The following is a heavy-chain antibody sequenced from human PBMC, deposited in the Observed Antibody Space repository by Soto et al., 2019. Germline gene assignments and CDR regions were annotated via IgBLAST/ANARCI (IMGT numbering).Heavy chain of an antibody. Sequence: PGGSLRLSCAAPGFTFSSYWMHWVRQAPGKGLVWVSRINSDGSSTSYADSVKGRFTISRDNAKNTLYLQMNSLRAEDTAVYYCAIVYCSGGSCYHLAYWGQGTLVTVSS. CDR1: GFTFSSYW. J-gene: IGHJ4*02. V-gene: IGHV3-74*01. CDR2: INSDGSST. D-gene: IGHD2-15*01. CDR3: AIVYCSGGSCYHLAY.